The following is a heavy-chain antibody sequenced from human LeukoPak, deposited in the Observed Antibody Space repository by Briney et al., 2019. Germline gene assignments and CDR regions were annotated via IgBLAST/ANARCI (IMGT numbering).Heavy chain of an antibody. Sequence: TSETLSLTCGVSGGSIDSTNYWSWVRQAPGKGLEWIGSIYYSGSTYYNPSLKSRVTISVDTSKNQFSLKLSSVTAADTAVYYCASLVVVPAAMVGYYYYYGMDVWGQGTTVTVSS. V-gene: IGHV4-39*01. J-gene: IGHJ6*02. CDR2: IYYSGST. CDR1: GGSIDSTNY. D-gene: IGHD2-2*01. CDR3: ASLVVVPAAMVGYYYYYGMDV.